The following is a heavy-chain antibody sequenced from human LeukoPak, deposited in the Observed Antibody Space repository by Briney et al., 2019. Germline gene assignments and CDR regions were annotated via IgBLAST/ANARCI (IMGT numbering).Heavy chain of an antibody. J-gene: IGHJ4*02. D-gene: IGHD3-10*01. V-gene: IGHV3-21*01. CDR1: GFTLSGSG. Sequence: PGGSLRLSCAASGFTLSGSGMNWVRQARGKGLEWVSSITSSSSYIYYADAVKGRFTISRDNARNSLYLQMNSLRAEDTAVYYCARVSAGRGKYHYRGAFDYWGQGTLVTVSS. CDR3: ARVSAGRGKYHYRGAFDY. CDR2: ITSSSSYI.